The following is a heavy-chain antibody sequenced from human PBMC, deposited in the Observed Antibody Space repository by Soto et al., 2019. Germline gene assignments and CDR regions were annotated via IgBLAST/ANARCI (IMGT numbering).Heavy chain of an antibody. Sequence: SETLSLTCAVYGGSFSGYYWSWIRQPPGKGQEWIGEINHSGSTNYNPSLKSRVTISVDTSKNQFSLKLSSVTAADTAVYYCARAAGPGELYYYYYYGMDVWGQGTTVTVSS. CDR3: ARAAGPGELYYYYYYGMDV. D-gene: IGHD3-10*01. CDR2: INHSGST. V-gene: IGHV4-34*01. CDR1: GGSFSGYY. J-gene: IGHJ6*02.